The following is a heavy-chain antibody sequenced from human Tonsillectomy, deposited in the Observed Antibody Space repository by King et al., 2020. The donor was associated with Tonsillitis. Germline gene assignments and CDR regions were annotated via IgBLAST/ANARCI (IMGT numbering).Heavy chain of an antibody. Sequence: QLVQSGGGVVQPGRSLRLSCAASGFTFSTYAMHWVRQAPGKGLEWVAIISYDGSNKYYADSVKGRFTISRDNSKNTLYLQMNGLRAEDTAVYYCARDGYTNYGDYYYYYIDVWGKGTTVTVSS. CDR3: ARDGYTNYGDYYYYYIDV. D-gene: IGHD4-17*01. J-gene: IGHJ6*03. CDR2: ISYDGSNK. V-gene: IGHV3-30-3*01. CDR1: GFTFSTYA.